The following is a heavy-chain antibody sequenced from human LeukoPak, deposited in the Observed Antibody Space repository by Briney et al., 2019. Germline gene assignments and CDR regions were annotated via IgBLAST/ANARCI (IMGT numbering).Heavy chain of an antibody. CDR2: ISGSGGST. CDR1: GFTFSSYG. Sequence: QPGRSLRLSCAASGFTFSSYGMHWVRQAPGKGLEWVSAISGSGGSTYYADSVKGRFTISRDNSKNTLYLQMNSLRAEDTAVYYCAKDAYSYGPAGRFDYWGQGTLVTVSS. D-gene: IGHD5-18*01. CDR3: AKDAYSYGPAGRFDY. J-gene: IGHJ4*02. V-gene: IGHV3-23*01.